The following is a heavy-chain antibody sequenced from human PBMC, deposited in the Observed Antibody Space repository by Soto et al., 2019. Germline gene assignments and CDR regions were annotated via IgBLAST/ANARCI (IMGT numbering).Heavy chain of an antibody. CDR1: GYTFTDYY. CDR3: ARPQAKRERYYNSGLDV. CDR2: VDPSAGST. J-gene: IGHJ6*02. Sequence: QVQLVQSGAEVKEPGASVKVSCKASGYTFTDYYMSWVRQVPGQGLEGMGIVDPSAGSTTYTQKFQGRFTMTRDTSTSTVYMELNSLRSDDTAVYYCARPQAKRERYYNSGLDVWGQGTTVTGSS. V-gene: IGHV1-46*01. D-gene: IGHD1-26*01.